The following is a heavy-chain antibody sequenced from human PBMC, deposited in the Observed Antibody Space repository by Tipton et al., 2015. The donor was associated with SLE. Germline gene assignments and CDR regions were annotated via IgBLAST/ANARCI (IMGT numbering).Heavy chain of an antibody. J-gene: IGHJ4*02. Sequence: TLSLTCTVSGASVSIHYWSWIRQTPGKGLEWIGYIHYNRDTNYHPSLKSRVTISVDTSKNQLSLKLTSVTAADTAVYYCARGSVVADDFWGQGTLVTVSS. CDR1: GASVSIHY. CDR2: IHYNRDT. CDR3: ARGSVVADDF. D-gene: IGHD2-15*01. V-gene: IGHV4-59*02.